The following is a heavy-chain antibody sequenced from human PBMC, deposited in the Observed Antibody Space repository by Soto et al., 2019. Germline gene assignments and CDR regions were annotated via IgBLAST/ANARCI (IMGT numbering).Heavy chain of an antibody. Sequence: SETLSLTCAVYGGSFSGYYWSWIRQPPGKGLEWIGEINHSGSTNYNPSLKSRVTISVDTSKNQFSLNLSSVTAADTAVYFCDREDDGGDTLDVWGQGTTVTVSS. J-gene: IGHJ6*02. CDR1: GGSFSGYY. CDR3: DREDDGGDTLDV. D-gene: IGHD2-21*02. CDR2: INHSGST. V-gene: IGHV4-34*01.